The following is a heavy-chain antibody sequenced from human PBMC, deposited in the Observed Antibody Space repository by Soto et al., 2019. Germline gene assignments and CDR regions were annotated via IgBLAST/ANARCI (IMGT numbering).Heavy chain of an antibody. CDR3: ARDRSSSWYNGTFYFDS. CDR1: GGTFTTYD. J-gene: IGHJ4*02. V-gene: IGHV1-69*06. Sequence: QVQLVQSGAEVRKPGSSVKVSCKASGGTFTTYDISWVRQAPGQGLEWMGGIITLFDATKYAQKFQGGVTITADKSTGTAYMELSSLRSEDTAMYYCARDRSSSWYNGTFYFDSWGQGTLVTVSS. D-gene: IGHD6-19*01. CDR2: IITLFDAT.